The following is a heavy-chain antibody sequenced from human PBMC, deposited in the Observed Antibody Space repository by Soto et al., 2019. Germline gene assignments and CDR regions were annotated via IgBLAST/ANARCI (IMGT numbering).Heavy chain of an antibody. Sequence: GSLRLSCAASGFTFSSYSMNWVRQAPGKGLEWVSSISSSSSYIYYADSVKGRFTISRDNAKNSLYLQMNSLRAEDTAVYYCARVASYCTNGVCYRDYYYYGMDVWGQGTTVTAP. V-gene: IGHV3-21*04. CDR1: GFTFSSYS. D-gene: IGHD2-8*01. J-gene: IGHJ6*02. CDR2: ISSSSSYI. CDR3: ARVASYCTNGVCYRDYYYYGMDV.